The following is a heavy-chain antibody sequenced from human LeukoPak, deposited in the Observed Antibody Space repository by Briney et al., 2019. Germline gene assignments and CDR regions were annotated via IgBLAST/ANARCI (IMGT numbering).Heavy chain of an antibody. Sequence: SETLSLTCAVYGGSFSGYYWSWIRQPPGKGLEWIGEINHSGSTNYNPSLKSRVTISVDTSKNQFSLKLSSVTAADTAVYYCARGKGNYYDSSGLDNWGQGTLVTVSS. D-gene: IGHD3-22*01. V-gene: IGHV4-34*01. CDR2: INHSGST. J-gene: IGHJ4*02. CDR1: GGSFSGYY. CDR3: ARGKGNYYDSSGLDN.